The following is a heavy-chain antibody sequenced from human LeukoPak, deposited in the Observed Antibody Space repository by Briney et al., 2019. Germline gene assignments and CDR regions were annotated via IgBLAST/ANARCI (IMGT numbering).Heavy chain of an antibody. J-gene: IGHJ4*02. CDR1: GGSVSSGTYY. CDR3: APYYSPVNFAY. Sequence: SGTLSLTCSVSGGSVSSGTYYWSWIRQPPGRGLEWIGYIYHSGDSYYNPSLKSRVSMSIDTSKNQFYLKLSSVTAADTAVYYRAPYYSPVNFAYWGQGTLVTVSS. D-gene: IGHD3-10*01. CDR2: IYHSGDS. V-gene: IGHV4-61*01.